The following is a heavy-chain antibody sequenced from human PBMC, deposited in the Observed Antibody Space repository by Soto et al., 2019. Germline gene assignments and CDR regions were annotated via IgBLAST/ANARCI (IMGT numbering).Heavy chain of an antibody. V-gene: IGHV3-30*18. CDR2: ISYDGSNK. Sequence: QVQLVESGGGVVQPGRSLRLSCAASGFTFSSYGMHWVRQAPGKGLEWVAVISYDGSNKYYADSVKGRFTISRDNSKNTLYLQMNSLRAEDTAVYYCAKEPDRYYYDSSGYYVDYWGQGTLVTASS. J-gene: IGHJ4*02. D-gene: IGHD3-22*01. CDR1: GFTFSSYG. CDR3: AKEPDRYYYDSSGYYVDY.